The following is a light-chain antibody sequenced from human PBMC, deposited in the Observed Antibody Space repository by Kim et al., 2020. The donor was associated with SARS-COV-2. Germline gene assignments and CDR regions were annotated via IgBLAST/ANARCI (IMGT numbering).Light chain of an antibody. Sequence: DIVLTQSPGTLSLSPGERATLSCRASESVGSSYLAWYQQKPGQAPRLLIYGASTRATGTPDRFSGSGSGTDCTLTISRLEPEDFAVYYCQQYGSSPFTFGPGTKVDIK. V-gene: IGKV3-20*01. CDR3: QQYGSSPFT. CDR1: ESVGSSY. J-gene: IGKJ3*01. CDR2: GAS.